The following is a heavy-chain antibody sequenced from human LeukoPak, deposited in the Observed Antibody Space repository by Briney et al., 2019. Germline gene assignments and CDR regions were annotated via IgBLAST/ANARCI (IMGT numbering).Heavy chain of an antibody. D-gene: IGHD5-12*01. V-gene: IGHV3-7*01. CDR3: ARVEYSGWNLDY. J-gene: IGHJ4*02. CDR1: GFTFRSYW. Sequence: GGSLRLSCAASGFTFRSYWMSWVRQAPGKGLEWVANINQGGSVQYYMDSVKGRSTISRDDAKNSLYVQMNSLRDEDTAVYYCARVEYSGWNLDYWGQGTLVTVSS. CDR2: INQGGSVQ.